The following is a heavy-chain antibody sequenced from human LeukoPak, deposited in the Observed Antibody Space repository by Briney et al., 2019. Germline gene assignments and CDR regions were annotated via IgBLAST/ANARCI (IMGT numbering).Heavy chain of an antibody. CDR1: GFTFSSYS. V-gene: IGHV3-21*01. Sequence: GGSLRLSCAASGFTFSSYSMNWVRQAPGKGLEWVSSISSSSSYIYYADSVKGRFTISRDNAKNSLYLQMNSLRAEDAAVYYCARHRYCSSTSCYTGGLNWFDPWGQGTLVTVSS. CDR3: ARHRYCSSTSCYTGGLNWFDP. CDR2: ISSSSSYI. D-gene: IGHD2-2*02. J-gene: IGHJ5*02.